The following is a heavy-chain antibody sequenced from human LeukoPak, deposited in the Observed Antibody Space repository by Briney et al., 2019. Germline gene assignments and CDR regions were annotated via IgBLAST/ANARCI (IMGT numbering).Heavy chain of an antibody. CDR3: AKEGSNWSGERDFDY. D-gene: IGHD3-3*01. J-gene: IGHJ4*02. CDR1: KFTFSSYA. Sequence: PGGSLRHSCAASKFTFSSYAMSWVRQAPGKGPEWVSAISGSGGSTCYADSVKGRFTISRDNSKNTVYLQMNSLRAEDTAVYYCAKEGSNWSGERDFDYWGQGTLVTVSS. CDR2: ISGSGGST. V-gene: IGHV3-23*01.